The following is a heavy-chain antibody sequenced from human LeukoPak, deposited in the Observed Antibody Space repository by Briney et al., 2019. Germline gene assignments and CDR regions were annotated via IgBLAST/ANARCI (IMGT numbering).Heavy chain of an antibody. Sequence: GGSLRLSCAASGFTFRTYAMNWVRQAPGKGLEWVAVISDDGSNKYYAESVKGQFTISRDNSKNTLYLQMNSLRAEDTAVYYCARGVIPYIPFDYWGQGTLVTVSS. J-gene: IGHJ4*02. CDR2: ISDDGSNK. D-gene: IGHD3-10*01. CDR1: GFTFRTYA. CDR3: ARGVIPYIPFDY. V-gene: IGHV3-30*04.